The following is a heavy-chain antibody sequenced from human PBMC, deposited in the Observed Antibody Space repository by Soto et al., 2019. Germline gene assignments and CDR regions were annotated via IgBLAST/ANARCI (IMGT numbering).Heavy chain of an antibody. CDR2: IKSTTDGGTT. J-gene: IGHJ4*02. V-gene: IGHV3-15*07. CDR3: ARGLNGYLNYFDY. D-gene: IGHD5-18*01. Sequence: PGGSLRLSCAASGFSFSNAWMNWVRLAPGKGLEWVGRIKSTTDGGTTDYAAPVKGRFTMSRDDSKNTLYLQMNSLKTEDTAVYYCARGLNGYLNYFDYWGQGTLVTVSS. CDR1: GFSFSNAW.